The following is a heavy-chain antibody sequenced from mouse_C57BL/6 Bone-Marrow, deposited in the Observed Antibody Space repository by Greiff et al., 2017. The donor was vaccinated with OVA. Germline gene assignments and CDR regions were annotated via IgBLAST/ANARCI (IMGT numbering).Heavy chain of an antibody. CDR1: GFNIKDDY. V-gene: IGHV14-4*01. J-gene: IGHJ2*01. CDR2: IDPENGDT. Sequence: VQLQQSGAELVRPGDSVKLSCTASGFNIKDDYMHWVKERPEQGLEWIGWIDPENGDTEYASKFQGKATITADTSSKTVYLHLSSLTSEDTAVYYCTTYRYCGQGTTLTVSS. CDR3: TTYRY.